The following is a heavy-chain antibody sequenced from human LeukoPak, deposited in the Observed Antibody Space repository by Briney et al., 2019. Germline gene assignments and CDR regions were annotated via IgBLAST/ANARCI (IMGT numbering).Heavy chain of an antibody. V-gene: IGHV1-18*01. D-gene: IGHD3-10*01. J-gene: IGHJ4*02. CDR2: ISAYNGNT. CDR3: ARVWFGELSLPFDY. CDR1: GYTFTSYG. Sequence: ASVKVSCKASGYTFTSYGISWVRQAPGQGLEWMGWISAYNGNTNYAQKLQGRVTMTTDTSTSTAYMELRSLRSDDTAVYYCARVWFGELSLPFDYWGQGTLVTVSS.